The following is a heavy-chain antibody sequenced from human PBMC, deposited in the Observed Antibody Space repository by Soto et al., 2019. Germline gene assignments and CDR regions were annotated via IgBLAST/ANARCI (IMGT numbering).Heavy chain of an antibody. D-gene: IGHD3-16*01. CDR1: GFTFSSYA. J-gene: IGHJ4*02. CDR3: AKEPDYDYIWGNYFDY. CDR2: ISGSGGST. Sequence: EVHLLESGGDLVQPGGSLRLSCAASGFTFSSYAMSWVRQAPGKGLEWVSGISGSGGSTYYADSVKGRFTISRDNSKNTLYLQMNSLGAEDTAVYYCAKEPDYDYIWGNYFDYWGQGTLVTVSS. V-gene: IGHV3-23*01.